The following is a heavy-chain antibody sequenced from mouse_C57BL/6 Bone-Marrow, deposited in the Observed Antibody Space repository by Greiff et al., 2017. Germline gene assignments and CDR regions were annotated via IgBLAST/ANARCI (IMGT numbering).Heavy chain of an antibody. CDR1: GYTFTSYG. D-gene: IGHD1-1*01. CDR2: IYPRSGNT. V-gene: IGHV1-81*01. J-gene: IGHJ2*01. Sequence: VQLQQSGAELARPGASVKLSCKASGYTFTSYGISWVKQRTGQGLEWIGEIYPRSGNTYYNEKFKGKATLTADKSSSTAYMELRSLTSEDSAVYFCARGGDYYGSSPYYFDYWGQGTTLTVSS. CDR3: ARGGDYYGSSPYYFDY.